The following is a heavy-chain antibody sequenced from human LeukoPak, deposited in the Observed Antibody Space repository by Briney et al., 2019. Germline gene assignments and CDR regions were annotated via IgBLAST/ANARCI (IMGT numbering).Heavy chain of an antibody. V-gene: IGHV3-11*04. Sequence: GGSLRLSCAASGFTFSDYYMSWIRQAPGKGLEWVSYISSSGSTIYYADSVKGRFTISRDNAKNSLYLQMNSLRAEDTAVYYCARGVPAALSVYYYMDVWGKGTTVTVSS. D-gene: IGHD2-2*01. J-gene: IGHJ6*03. CDR2: ISSSGSTI. CDR1: GFTFSDYY. CDR3: ARGVPAALSVYYYMDV.